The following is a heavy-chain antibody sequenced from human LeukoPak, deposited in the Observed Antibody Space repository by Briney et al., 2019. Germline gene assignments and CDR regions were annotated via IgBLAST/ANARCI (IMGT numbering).Heavy chain of an antibody. V-gene: IGHV3-43*02. D-gene: IGHD4-23*01. CDR1: GFTFDDYA. CDR2: IGGDGGST. J-gene: IGHJ4*02. Sequence: GGSLRLSCAASGFTFDDYAMHWVRQAPGRGLEWVSLIGGDGGSTYYADSVKGRFTISRDNSKNSLYLQMNSLRTEDTALYYCAKDGDYGGNGQTFDYWGQGTLVTVSS. CDR3: AKDGDYGGNGQTFDY.